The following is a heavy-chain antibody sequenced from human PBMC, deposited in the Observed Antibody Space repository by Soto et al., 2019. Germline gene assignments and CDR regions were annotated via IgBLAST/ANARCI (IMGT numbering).Heavy chain of an antibody. CDR1: GGSISSGDYY. D-gene: IGHD3-10*01. Sequence: LSLTCTVSGGSISSGDYYWSWIRQPPGKGLEWIGYIYYSGSTYYNPSLKSRVTISVDTSKNQFSLKLSSVTAADTAVYYCARNGAAITMVRGVVAYYYYYGMDVWGQGTTVTVSS. V-gene: IGHV4-30-4*01. CDR2: IYYSGST. CDR3: ARNGAAITMVRGVVAYYYYYGMDV. J-gene: IGHJ6*02.